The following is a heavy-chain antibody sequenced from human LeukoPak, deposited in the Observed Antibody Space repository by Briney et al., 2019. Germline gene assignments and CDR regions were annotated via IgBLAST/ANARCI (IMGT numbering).Heavy chain of an antibody. V-gene: IGHV1-2*04. Sequence: ASVKVSCKASGYTFTGYYMHWVRQAPGQGLEWMGWINPNSGGTNYAQKFQGWVTMTRDTSISTAYMELSRLRSDDTAVYYCARTGLSSWYNPYYHGMDVWGQGTTVTVSS. D-gene: IGHD6-13*01. CDR1: GYTFTGYY. CDR3: ARTGLSSWYNPYYHGMDV. CDR2: INPNSGGT. J-gene: IGHJ6*02.